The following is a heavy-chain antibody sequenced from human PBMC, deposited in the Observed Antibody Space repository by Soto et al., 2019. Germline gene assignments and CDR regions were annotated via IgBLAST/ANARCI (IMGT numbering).Heavy chain of an antibody. D-gene: IGHD4-17*01. V-gene: IGHV4-31*03. Sequence: QVQLQESGPGLVKPSQTLSLTCTVSGGSISSGAHYWSWIRQLPGKGLEWIGNIYYSGSNYYNRSLKSRVTISVDTSNNQFSLNLSSVTAADTAIYYCARDRYGVPRGDYFDSWGQGILVTVSS. J-gene: IGHJ4*02. CDR2: IYYSGSN. CDR1: GGSISSGAHY. CDR3: ARDRYGVPRGDYFDS.